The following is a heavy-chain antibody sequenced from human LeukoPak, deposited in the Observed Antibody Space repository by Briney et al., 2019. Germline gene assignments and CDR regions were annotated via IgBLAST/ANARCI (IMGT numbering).Heavy chain of an antibody. CDR1: GFAFSGYA. D-gene: IGHD3-10*01. CDR3: ARRPGGDFYCGMDV. CDR2: IISSSLDI. V-gene: IGHV3-21*01. J-gene: IGHJ6*02. Sequence: GGSLRLSCNASGFAFSGYAMSWVRQAPGKGLEWVSSIISSSLDIDYADSVKGRFTISRDDSKSTVYLEMSSLRVEDTAVFYCARRPGGDFYCGMDVWGQGTTVTVSS.